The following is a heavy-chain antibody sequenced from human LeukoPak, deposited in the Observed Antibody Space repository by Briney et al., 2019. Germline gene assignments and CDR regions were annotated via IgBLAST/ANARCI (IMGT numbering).Heavy chain of an antibody. V-gene: IGHV3-53*01. Sequence: PGGSLRLSCAASGFTVSSNYMGWARQAPGKGLEWVSVIYSGGSTYYADSVKGRFTISRDNSKNTLYLQMNSLRAEDTAVYYCAKGENDFGPLLAFYIRGQGTMVTVSS. J-gene: IGHJ3*02. CDR2: IYSGGST. CDR3: AKGENDFGPLLAFYI. D-gene: IGHD3-3*01. CDR1: GFTVSSNY.